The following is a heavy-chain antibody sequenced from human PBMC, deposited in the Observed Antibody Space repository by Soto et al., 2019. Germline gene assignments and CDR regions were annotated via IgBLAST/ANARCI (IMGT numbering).Heavy chain of an antibody. D-gene: IGHD3-22*01. CDR1: GFSLTSNGVS. V-gene: IGHV2-5*02. CDR3: THNRGRTKTVKTCVF. J-gene: IGHJ4*02. Sequence: QITLKESGPALVKPTQTLTLTCSFSGFSLTSNGVSVGWIRQPPGEALEWLAFFYWDGENRYSPSLSGRLTVTSAATEHQVVLTLTNVAPLDTATYYCTHNRGRTKTVKTCVFWGQGTQVTVSS. CDR2: FYWDGEN.